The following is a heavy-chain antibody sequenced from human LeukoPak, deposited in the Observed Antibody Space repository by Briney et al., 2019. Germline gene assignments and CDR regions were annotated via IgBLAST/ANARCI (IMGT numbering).Heavy chain of an antibody. J-gene: IGHJ6*02. D-gene: IGHD6-19*01. V-gene: IGHV3-9*01. CDR2: ISWNSGSI. CDR3: ARDVLAVAGTVYYGMDV. CDR1: GFTFSSYA. Sequence: GGSLRLSCAASGFTFSSYAMHWVRQAPGKGLEWVSGISWNSGSIGYADSVKGRFTISRDNAKNSLYLQMNSLRAEDTAVYYCARDVLAVAGTVYYGMDVWGQGTTVTVSS.